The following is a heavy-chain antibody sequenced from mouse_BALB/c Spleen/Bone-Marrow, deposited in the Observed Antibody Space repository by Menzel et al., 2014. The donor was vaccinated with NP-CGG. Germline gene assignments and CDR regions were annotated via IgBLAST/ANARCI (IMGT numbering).Heavy chain of an antibody. Sequence: DVKLQESGAELVKPGASVKLSCTASGFNIKDTYIHWVKQRPEQGLEWIGRIDHTNDHTKYDPNLQGKATITADTSSNTAYLQLSSLTAEDTAVDYCASLTGTVDYRGQGSTLPVPS. CDR2: IDHTNDHT. V-gene: IGHV14-3*02. CDR1: GFNIKDTY. D-gene: IGHD4-1*01. CDR3: ASLTGTVDY. J-gene: IGHJ2*01.